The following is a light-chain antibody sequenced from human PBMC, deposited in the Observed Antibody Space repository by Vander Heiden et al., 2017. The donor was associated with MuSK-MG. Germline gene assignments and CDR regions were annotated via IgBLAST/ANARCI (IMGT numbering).Light chain of an antibody. CDR3: ASDAGGGAWV. V-gene: IGLV2-8*01. CDR2: EGS. CDR1: HRDGGPFNH. J-gene: IGLJ3*02. Sequence: QSALTQPPSATGSPGQSVPSPCTRTHRDGGPFNHVSWFQVPPGTAPNPMIYEGSKWPSGVPGRFCGATSGDTASLTVSGLQTEDEADYYCASDAGGGAWVFGGGTKLTVL.